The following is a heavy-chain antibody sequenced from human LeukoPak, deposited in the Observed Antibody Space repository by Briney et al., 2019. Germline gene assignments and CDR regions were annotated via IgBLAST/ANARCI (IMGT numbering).Heavy chain of an antibody. CDR2: ISYDGDNK. CDR1: GFTLSNHA. CDR3: TRDPRSGYESVYSWFDP. Sequence: GGSLRLYCAVSGFTLSNHAMQWVCQAPGKGLEWVAVISYDGDNKRYADSVKGRFIISRDSSQNMLYLQMNNLRADDTAMYYCTRDPRSGYESVYSWFDPWGQGTLVTVSS. V-gene: IGHV3-30-3*01. D-gene: IGHD3-3*01. J-gene: IGHJ5*02.